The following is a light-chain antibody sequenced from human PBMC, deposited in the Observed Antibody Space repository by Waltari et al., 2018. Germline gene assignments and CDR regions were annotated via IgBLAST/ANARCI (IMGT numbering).Light chain of an antibody. Sequence: EIVMTQSPATLSVSPGERATLSCRASQSVSSNLAWYQQKPGPAPRLLIYGASTRATGIPARFSGSGSGTEFTLTLSSLQSEDFAVYYCQQYNNWPLYTFGQGTKLEIK. V-gene: IGKV3-15*01. CDR1: QSVSSN. CDR2: GAS. J-gene: IGKJ2*01. CDR3: QQYNNWPLYT.